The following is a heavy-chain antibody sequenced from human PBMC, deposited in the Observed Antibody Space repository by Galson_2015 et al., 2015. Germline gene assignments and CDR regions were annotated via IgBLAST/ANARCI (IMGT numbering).Heavy chain of an antibody. J-gene: IGHJ4*02. V-gene: IGHV4-4*02. D-gene: IGHD5-12*01. CDR2: IYHSGST. CDR1: GGSISSSNW. CDR3: ARGLNYDLDS. Sequence: SETLSLTCAVSGGSISSSNWWSWVRQPPGKGLEWIGEIYHSGSTNYSPSLKSRVTISIDMAKNHFSLILTSVTAADTAVYYCARGLNYDLDSWGQGTLVTVSS.